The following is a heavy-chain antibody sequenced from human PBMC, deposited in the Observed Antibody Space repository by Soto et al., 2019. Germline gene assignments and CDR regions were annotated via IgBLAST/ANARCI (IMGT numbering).Heavy chain of an antibody. Sequence: QVQLQESGPGLVKPSETLSLTCTVSGGYISSYYWTWIRHPPGKGLEWIGYIYYSGSTNYNPSLKSRVTMSIDTSKNQFSLKLSSVTAADTAVYYCARAFGSTMPSLFWGQGTLVTVSS. V-gene: IGHV4-59*01. D-gene: IGHD2-2*01. CDR3: ARAFGSTMPSLF. J-gene: IGHJ4*02. CDR1: GGYISSYY. CDR2: IYYSGST.